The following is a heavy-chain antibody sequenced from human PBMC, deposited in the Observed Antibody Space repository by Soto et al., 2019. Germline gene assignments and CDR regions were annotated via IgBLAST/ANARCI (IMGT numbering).Heavy chain of an antibody. CDR1: GFDSSSYP. V-gene: IGHV3-23*01. D-gene: IGHD3-22*01. J-gene: IGHJ4*02. CDR2: ISGSGGST. Sequence: GGSLTLSCATSGFDSSSYPMISARPAPGSGLEWVSAISGSGGSTYYADSVKGRFTISRDNSKNTPYLQMNSLRAEDTAVEYCAKAIVVVIIGGFYKWGQGTLVTVSS. CDR3: AKAIVVVIIGGFYK.